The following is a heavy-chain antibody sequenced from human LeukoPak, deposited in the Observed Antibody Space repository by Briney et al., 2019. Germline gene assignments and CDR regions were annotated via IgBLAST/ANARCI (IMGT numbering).Heavy chain of an antibody. Sequence: ASVTVSCKASGYTLTRYFLHWVRQAPRQELEWVGIINPSGGSTSNAQKFQGRVTMTGDTSTSTVYMELSSLRSEDTAVYYCARGGATIPYYFDYWGQGTLVTVSS. D-gene: IGHD5-24*01. CDR2: INPSGGST. CDR1: GYTLTRYF. J-gene: IGHJ4*02. CDR3: ARGGATIPYYFDY. V-gene: IGHV1-46*01.